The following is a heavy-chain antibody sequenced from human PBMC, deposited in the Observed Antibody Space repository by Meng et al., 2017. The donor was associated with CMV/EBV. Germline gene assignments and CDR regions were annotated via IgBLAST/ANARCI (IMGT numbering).Heavy chain of an antibody. J-gene: IGHJ6*02. CDR1: GGSINTYY. CDR3: ARGSTSRGFYSSGMNV. Sequence: GSLRLSCTVSGGSINTYYWNWIRQPPGKGLEWIGYVYYNGSTNYSPSLKSRVTISVDTSTNQFSLKLSSVTAADTAVYFCARGSTSRGFYSSGMNVWGQGTTVTVSS. V-gene: IGHV4-59*01. D-gene: IGHD2-15*01. CDR2: VYYNGST.